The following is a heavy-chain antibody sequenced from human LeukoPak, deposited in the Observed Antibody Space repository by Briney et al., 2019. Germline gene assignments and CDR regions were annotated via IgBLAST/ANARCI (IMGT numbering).Heavy chain of an antibody. Sequence: PGGSLRLSCAASGFTFSSYGMHWVRQAPGKGLEWVAVISYDGSNKYYADSVEGRFTISRDNSKNTLYLQMNSLRAEDTAVYYCETDLYYGDYVVDWFDPWGQGTLVTVSS. CDR3: ETDLYYGDYVVDWFDP. CDR1: GFTFSSYG. V-gene: IGHV3-30*03. D-gene: IGHD4-17*01. CDR2: ISYDGSNK. J-gene: IGHJ5*02.